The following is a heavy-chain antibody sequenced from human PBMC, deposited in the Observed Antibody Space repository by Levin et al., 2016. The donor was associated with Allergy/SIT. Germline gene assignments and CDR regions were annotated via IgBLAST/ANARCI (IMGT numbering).Heavy chain of an antibody. J-gene: IGHJ4*02. D-gene: IGHD5-18*01. CDR3: AREGVDTAAIDY. Sequence: SETLSLTCTVSGGSISSGGYYWSWIRQHPGKGLEWIGYIYNSGSTYYNPSLKSRVTTSVDTSKNQFSLKLSSVTAADTAVYYCAREGVDTAAIDYWGQGTLVTVSS. V-gene: IGHV4-31*03. CDR2: IYNSGST. CDR1: GGSISSGGYY.